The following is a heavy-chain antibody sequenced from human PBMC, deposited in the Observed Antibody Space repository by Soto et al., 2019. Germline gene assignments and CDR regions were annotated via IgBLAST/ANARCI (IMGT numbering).Heavy chain of an antibody. Sequence: SVKVSCKASGGTFSSYAISWVRQAPGQGLEWMGGIIPIFGTAIYSQKFQGGVTITADESTSTAYRELSSLRYEGTAVYYCARDKVGYYDGSAYYPVSVPTDYYYAMDVWGQGTTVTVSS. CDR1: GGTFSSYA. V-gene: IGHV1-69*13. CDR3: ARDKVGYYDGSAYYPVSVPTDYYYAMDV. D-gene: IGHD1-26*01. CDR2: IIPIFGTA. J-gene: IGHJ6*02.